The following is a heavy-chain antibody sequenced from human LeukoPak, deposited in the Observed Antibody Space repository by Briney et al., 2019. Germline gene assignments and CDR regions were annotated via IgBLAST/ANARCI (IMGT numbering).Heavy chain of an antibody. V-gene: IGHV4-34*01. CDR3: ARAPPRIPNSYYYYYMDV. D-gene: IGHD3-3*01. CDR2: INHSGST. Sequence: PSETLSLTCAVYGGSFSGYYWSWIRQPPGKGLEWIGEINHSGSTNYNPSLKSRVTISVDTSKNQFSLKLSSVTAADTAVYYCARAPPRIPNSYYYYYMDVWGKGTTVTISS. J-gene: IGHJ6*03. CDR1: GGSFSGYY.